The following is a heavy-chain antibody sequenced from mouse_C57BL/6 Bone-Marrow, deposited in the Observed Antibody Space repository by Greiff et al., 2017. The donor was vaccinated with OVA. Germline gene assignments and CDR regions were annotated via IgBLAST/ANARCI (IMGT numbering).Heavy chain of an antibody. J-gene: IGHJ1*03. CDR2: IGPGSGST. CDR1: GYTFTDYY. D-gene: IGHD1-1*01. Sequence: QVHVKQSGAELVKPGASVKISCKASGYTFTDYYINWVKQRPGQGLEWIGKIGPGSGSTYYNEKFKGKATLTADKSSSTAYMQLSSLTSEDSAVYFCARFPYYYGSSLFYWYFDVWGTGTTVTVSS. CDR3: ARFPYYYGSSLFYWYFDV. V-gene: IGHV1-77*01.